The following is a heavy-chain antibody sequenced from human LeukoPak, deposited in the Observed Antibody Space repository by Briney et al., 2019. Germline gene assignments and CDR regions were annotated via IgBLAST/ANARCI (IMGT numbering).Heavy chain of an antibody. D-gene: IGHD6-13*01. CDR2: ISGSGGSS. Sequence: GGSLRLSCAAPGFTFTSYAMTWVRQAPGKGLEWVSGISGSGGSSYYADSVKGRFTISRDNSKNTLYLQMNSLRAEDTAVYYCAKESDSSSWYEGYFDYWGQGTLVTVSS. J-gene: IGHJ4*02. CDR1: GFTFTSYA. CDR3: AKESDSSSWYEGYFDY. V-gene: IGHV3-23*01.